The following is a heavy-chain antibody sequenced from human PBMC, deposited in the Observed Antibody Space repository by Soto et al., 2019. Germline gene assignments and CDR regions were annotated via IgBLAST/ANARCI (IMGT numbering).Heavy chain of an antibody. V-gene: IGHV3-11*01. J-gene: IGHJ4*01. CDR3: ARSGLPLIEILDY. D-gene: IGHD1-1*01. CDR2: INPRGETR. Sequence: GGSLRLSCAASGFTFSDYYMNWIRQAPGQGLEWLSFINPRGETRYIADSIRGRFTFSRDNARRSLYVQMNSLRAEDTAVYYCARSGLPLIEILDYWGHGTLVTVSS. CDR1: GFTFSDYY.